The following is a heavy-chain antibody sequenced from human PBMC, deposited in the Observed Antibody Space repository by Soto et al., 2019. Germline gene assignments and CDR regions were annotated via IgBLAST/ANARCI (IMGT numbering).Heavy chain of an antibody. J-gene: IGHJ6*02. Sequence: QVQLVQSGAEVKKPGASVKVSCKASGYTFTSYVISWVRQAPGQGLEWLGWISAYNGNTNYAQKLQGRVTMTTDTSTSTAYMELRSLRSDDTAVYYCASYREQLVLYGMDVWGQGTTVTVSS. CDR1: GYTFTSYV. V-gene: IGHV1-18*01. CDR3: ASYREQLVLYGMDV. CDR2: ISAYNGNT. D-gene: IGHD6-13*01.